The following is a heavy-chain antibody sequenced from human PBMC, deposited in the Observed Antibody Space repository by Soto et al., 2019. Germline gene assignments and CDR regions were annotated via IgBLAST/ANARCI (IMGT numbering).Heavy chain of an antibody. D-gene: IGHD3-10*01. J-gene: IGHJ5*02. CDR1: GGSISRGGYY. Sequence: SETLSLTCTVSGGSISRGGYYWGWIRQHPGKGLEWIGYIYYSGSTYYNPSLKSRVTISVDTSKNQFSLKLSSVTAADTAVYYCARGGRRGPPPTPYNWFDPWGQGTLVTVSS. V-gene: IGHV4-31*03. CDR2: IYYSGST. CDR3: ARGGRRGPPPTPYNWFDP.